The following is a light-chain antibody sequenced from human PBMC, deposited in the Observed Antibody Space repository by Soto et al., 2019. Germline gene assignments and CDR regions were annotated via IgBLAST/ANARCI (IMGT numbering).Light chain of an antibody. J-gene: IGKJ4*01. CDR3: QQRSNWPPLP. V-gene: IGKV3-11*01. CDR1: QSVSSY. Sequence: EIVLTQSPATLSLSPGERATLSCSASQSVSSYLAWYQQKPGQAPRLLLYDASNRATGIPARFSGSGSGTDFTLTIRSLEPEDFAVYYCQQRSNWPPLPFGGGTKVEI. CDR2: DAS.